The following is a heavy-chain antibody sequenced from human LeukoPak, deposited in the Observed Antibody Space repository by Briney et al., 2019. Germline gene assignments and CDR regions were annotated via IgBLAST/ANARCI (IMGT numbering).Heavy chain of an antibody. J-gene: IGHJ4*02. D-gene: IGHD2/OR15-2a*01. Sequence: AGGSLRLSCAASGFTFSPYWMHWVRQAPGKGLVWVPHINSDGSTISYADSVKGRFTISRDNAQSTLYLQMNSLRAEDTAVYYCARGTSLQDYWGQGTLVTVSS. CDR3: ARGTSLQDY. CDR1: GFTFSPYW. CDR2: INSDGSTI. V-gene: IGHV3-74*01.